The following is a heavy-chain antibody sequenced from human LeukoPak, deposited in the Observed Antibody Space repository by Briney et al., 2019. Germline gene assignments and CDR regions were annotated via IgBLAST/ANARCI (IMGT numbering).Heavy chain of an antibody. CDR2: IIPIFGTA. CDR1: GYTFTSYG. V-gene: IGHV1-69*05. D-gene: IGHD6-6*01. J-gene: IGHJ2*01. CDR3: ARDPRIAAPDGDWYFDL. Sequence: SVKVSCKASGYTFTSYGISWVRQAPGQGLEWMGGIIPIFGTANYAQKFQGRVTITTDESTSTAYMELSSLRSEDTAVYYCARDPRIAAPDGDWYFDLWGRGTLVTVSS.